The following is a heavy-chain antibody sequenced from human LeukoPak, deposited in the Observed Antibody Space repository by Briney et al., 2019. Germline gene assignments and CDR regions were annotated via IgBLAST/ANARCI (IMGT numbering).Heavy chain of an antibody. Sequence: NPGGSLRLSCVASGFTFSDYYMSWIRQAPGKGLEWVSYISSSSSYTNYADSVKGRFTISRDNAKNSLYLKMNSLRAEDTAVYYCARDDFSSGWSLFDYWGQGTLVTVSS. CDR3: ARDDFSSGWSLFDY. CDR1: GFTFSDYY. V-gene: IGHV3-11*06. J-gene: IGHJ4*02. D-gene: IGHD6-19*01. CDR2: ISSSSSYT.